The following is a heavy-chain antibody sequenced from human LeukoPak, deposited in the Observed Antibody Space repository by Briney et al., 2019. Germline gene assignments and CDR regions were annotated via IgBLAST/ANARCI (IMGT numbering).Heavy chain of an antibody. CDR1: GFTFDDYA. J-gene: IGHJ4*02. Sequence: GRSLRLSCAASGFTFDDYAMHWVRQAPGKGLEWVSGISWNSGSIGYADSVKGRFTISRDNAKNSLYLQMNSLRAEDTAVYFCARDRYMAYWGQGTLVTVSS. CDR2: ISWNSGSI. CDR3: ARDRYMAY. D-gene: IGHD1-14*01. V-gene: IGHV3-9*01.